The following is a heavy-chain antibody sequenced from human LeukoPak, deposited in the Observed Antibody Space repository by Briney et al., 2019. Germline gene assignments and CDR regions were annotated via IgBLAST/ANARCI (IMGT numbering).Heavy chain of an antibody. CDR1: GYTFTSYW. Sequence: GESLKIPCKGSGYTFTSYWLAWVRQMPGKGLEWMGIIYPGDSDTRYSPSFQGQVTISADKSISTAYLQWSSLKASDTAMYYCARSYYGSGSSVDYWGQGTLVTVSS. J-gene: IGHJ4*02. CDR3: ARSYYGSGSSVDY. D-gene: IGHD3-10*01. CDR2: IYPGDSDT. V-gene: IGHV5-51*01.